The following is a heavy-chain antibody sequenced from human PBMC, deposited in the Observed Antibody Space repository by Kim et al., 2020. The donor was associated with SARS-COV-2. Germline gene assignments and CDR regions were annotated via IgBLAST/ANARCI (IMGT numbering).Heavy chain of an antibody. CDR1: GGSFSGYY. CDR3: ARGRQWLRLTSFDY. CDR2: INHSGST. D-gene: IGHD5-12*01. J-gene: IGHJ4*02. V-gene: IGHV4-34*01. Sequence: SETLSLTCAVYGGSFSGYYWSWIRQPPGKGLEWIGEINHSGSTNYNPSLKSRVTISVDTSKNQFSLKLSSVTAADTAVYYCARGRQWLRLTSFDYWGQGTLVTVSS.